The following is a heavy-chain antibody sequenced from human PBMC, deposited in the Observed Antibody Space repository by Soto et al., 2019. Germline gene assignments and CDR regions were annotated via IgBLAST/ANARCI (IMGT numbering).Heavy chain of an antibody. Sequence: QVQMVESGGGVVQPGRSLRLSCAASGFTFNTYGIHWVRQAPGKGLEWVTVISYDENNKLYADSVKGRFTISRDNSKNMVFLQMNSLRVEDTAVYYCAKDLTDCSSTTCHFLLEHNYMDVWGKGTTVTVSS. D-gene: IGHD2-2*01. V-gene: IGHV3-30*18. CDR2: ISYDENNK. J-gene: IGHJ6*03. CDR3: AKDLTDCSSTTCHFLLEHNYMDV. CDR1: GFTFNTYG.